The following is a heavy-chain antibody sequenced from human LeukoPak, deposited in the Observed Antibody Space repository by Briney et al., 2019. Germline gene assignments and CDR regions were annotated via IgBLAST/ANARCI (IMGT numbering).Heavy chain of an antibody. CDR1: GFTFSDYY. CDR2: ISSSGSTI. D-gene: IGHD2-2*01. J-gene: IGHJ6*02. V-gene: IGHV3-11*01. Sequence: GGSLRLSCAASGFTFSDYYMSRIRQAPGKGLEWVSYISSSGSTIYYADSVKGRFTISRDNAKNSLYLQMNSLRAEDTAVYYCARDCSSTSCYLYYYCGMDVWGQGTTVTVSS. CDR3: ARDCSSTSCYLYYYCGMDV.